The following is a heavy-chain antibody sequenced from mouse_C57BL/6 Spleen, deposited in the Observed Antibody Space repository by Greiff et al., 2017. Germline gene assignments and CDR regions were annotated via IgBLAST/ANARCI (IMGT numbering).Heavy chain of an antibody. CDR1: GYTFTDYY. Sequence: QVQLKQSGAELVRPGASVKLSCKASGYTFTDYYINWVKQRPGQGLEWIARIYPGSGNTYYNEKFKGKATLTAEKSSSTAYMQLSSLTSEDSAVYFCASSSVGYSGNWFAYWGQGTLVTVSA. CDR2: IYPGSGNT. V-gene: IGHV1-76*01. CDR3: ASSSVGYSGNWFAY. D-gene: IGHD2-3*01. J-gene: IGHJ3*01.